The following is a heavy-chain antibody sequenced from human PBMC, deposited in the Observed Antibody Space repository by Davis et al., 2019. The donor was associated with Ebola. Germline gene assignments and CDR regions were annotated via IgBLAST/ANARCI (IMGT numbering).Heavy chain of an antibody. V-gene: IGHV3-30*02. Sequence: GESLKISCAASGFTFSKSNMHWVRQPPGKGLEWVAFIPYDGSNKYYADSVKGRFTISRDNSKNTLYLQMNSLRAEDTAVYYCAKGRDKAMATWPFDFWGQGTLLTVSS. J-gene: IGHJ4*02. D-gene: IGHD5-18*01. CDR2: IPYDGSNK. CDR1: GFTFSKSN. CDR3: AKGRDKAMATWPFDF.